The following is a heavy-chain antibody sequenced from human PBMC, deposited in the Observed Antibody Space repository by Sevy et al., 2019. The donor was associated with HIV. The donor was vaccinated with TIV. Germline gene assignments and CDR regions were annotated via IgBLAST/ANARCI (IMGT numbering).Heavy chain of an antibody. Sequence: SETLSLTCTVSDGAITSGDYYWNWIRQPPGKGLEWIGYIYHSASIFYNPSLQSRAIISQDTSKNQFSLKLSSVTAADTAVYFCARERGYTYLFMDIWGQGTPVTVSS. V-gene: IGHV4-30-4*01. D-gene: IGHD5-18*01. J-gene: IGHJ4*02. CDR3: ARERGYTYLFMDI. CDR2: IYHSASI. CDR1: DGAITSGDYY.